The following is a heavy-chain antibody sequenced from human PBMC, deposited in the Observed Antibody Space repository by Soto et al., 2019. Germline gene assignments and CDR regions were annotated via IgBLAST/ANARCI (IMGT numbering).Heavy chain of an antibody. V-gene: IGHV3-53*01. CDR2: FYSGGST. D-gene: IGHD6-19*01. CDR1: GFTVSNNY. CDR3: ARDRDSSGWYEAFDY. J-gene: IGHJ4*02. Sequence: GGSLRLSCAASGFTVSNNYMRWVRQAPGKGLEWVSGFYSGGSTYYADHVKGRSTISRANSKKTLYLKMNSLRAEDTAVYYCARDRDSSGWYEAFDYWGQGTLVTVSS.